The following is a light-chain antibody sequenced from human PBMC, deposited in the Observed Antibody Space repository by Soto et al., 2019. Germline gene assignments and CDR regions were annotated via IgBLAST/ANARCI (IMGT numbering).Light chain of an antibody. Sequence: QSVLTQPPSASGSPGQSVTISYTGTRSDVGRYNYVSWYQLHPGKVPKLLIYEVTKRPSGIPDRFSGSKSGNAASLTVSGLQAEDEADYYCSSFVGSNIFVFGSGTKVTVL. J-gene: IGLJ1*01. CDR3: SSFVGSNIFV. V-gene: IGLV2-8*01. CDR2: EVT. CDR1: RSDVGRYNY.